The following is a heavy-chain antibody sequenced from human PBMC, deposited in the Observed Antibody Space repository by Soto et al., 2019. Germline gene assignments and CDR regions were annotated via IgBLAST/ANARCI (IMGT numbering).Heavy chain of an antibody. Sequence: EVQLLESGGGLVQPGGSLRLSCAASGFTFSSYAMSWVRQAPGKGLEWVSAISGSGGSTYYADSVKGRFTISRDNSKTRLXXQXSXXRDEDTAGYYCPKGRRESCRGGSCCHGYYYDGMGVWGQGATVTVSS. D-gene: IGHD2-15*01. J-gene: IGHJ6*02. CDR3: PKGRRESCRGGSCCHGYYYDGMGV. CDR1: GFTFSSYA. CDR2: ISGSGGST. V-gene: IGHV3-23*01.